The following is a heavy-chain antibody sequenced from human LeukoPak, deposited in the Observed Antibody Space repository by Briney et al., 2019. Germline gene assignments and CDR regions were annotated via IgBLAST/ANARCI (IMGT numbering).Heavy chain of an antibody. D-gene: IGHD7-27*01. CDR1: GGSISSGSYY. V-gene: IGHV4-61*02. CDR2: IYTSGST. CDR3: ASNTGTVFDY. Sequence: SETLSLTCTVPGGSISSGSYYWSWIRQPAGKGLEWIGRIYTSGSTNYNPPLKSRVTISVDTSKNQLSLKLSSVTAADTAVYYCASNTGTVFDYWGQGALVTVSS. J-gene: IGHJ4*02.